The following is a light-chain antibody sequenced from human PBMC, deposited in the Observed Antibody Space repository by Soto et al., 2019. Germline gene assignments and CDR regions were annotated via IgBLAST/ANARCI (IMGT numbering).Light chain of an antibody. V-gene: IGLV1-44*01. CDR1: SSNIGSNT. CDR2: SNN. CDR3: AAWDDSLNGPLYV. J-gene: IGLJ1*01. Sequence: QSVLTQPPSASGTPGQRVTISCSGSSSNIGSNTVNWYQQLPGTAPKLLIYSNNQRPSGVPDRFSGSKSGTSASLAISGLQSEEEADYYCAAWDDSLNGPLYVFGTGTKLTVL.